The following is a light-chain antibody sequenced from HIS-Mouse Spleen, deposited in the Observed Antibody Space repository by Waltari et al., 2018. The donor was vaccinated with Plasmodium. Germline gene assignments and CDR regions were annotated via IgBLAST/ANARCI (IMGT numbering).Light chain of an antibody. CDR3: QQRSNWPPLT. CDR2: DAS. CDR1: QSVSSY. Sequence: ETVLTQSQATLSLSPGERATLSCRASQSVSSYLAWYQQKPGQAPRLLIYDASNRATGIPARFSGSGSGTDFTLTISSLEPEDFAVYYCQQRSNWPPLTFGGGTKVEIK. J-gene: IGKJ4*01. V-gene: IGKV3-11*01.